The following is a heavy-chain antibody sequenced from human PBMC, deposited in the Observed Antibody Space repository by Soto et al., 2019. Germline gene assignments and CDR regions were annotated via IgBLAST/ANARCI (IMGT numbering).Heavy chain of an antibody. CDR1: GYTFTTYD. CDR3: ARVRKIEYWRKGLDV. V-gene: IGHV1-8*01. D-gene: IGHD2-15*01. CDR2: MDPNSGST. Sequence: QAQLVQSGAEVRKPGASVKVSCKASGYTFTTYDIHWVRQAPGQGLEWLGWMDPNSGSTGYAQKFQGRITMTRNIPRITVHMELSRLPSEDSAAYYVARVRKIEYWRKGLDVWGQGATVTVSS. J-gene: IGHJ6*02.